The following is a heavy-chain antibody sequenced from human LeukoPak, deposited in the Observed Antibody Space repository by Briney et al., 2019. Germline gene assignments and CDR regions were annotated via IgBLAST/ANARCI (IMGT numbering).Heavy chain of an antibody. CDR3: ARTDEYCGGDCYHFDY. D-gene: IGHD2-21*01. CDR1: GGSISSSGYY. V-gene: IGHV4-39*01. Sequence: PSETLSLTCTVSGGSISSSGYYWGWIRQPPGKGLEWIGSIYYSGSTYYNPSLKSRVTISVDTSKNQFSLKLSSVTAADTAVYYCARTDEYCGGDCYHFDYWGQGTLVTVSS. CDR2: IYYSGST. J-gene: IGHJ4*02.